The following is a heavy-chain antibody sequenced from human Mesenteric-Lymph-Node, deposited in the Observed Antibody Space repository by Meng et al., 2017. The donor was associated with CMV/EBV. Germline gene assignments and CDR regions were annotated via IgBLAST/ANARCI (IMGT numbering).Heavy chain of an antibody. CDR2: IVPMSGTP. CDR1: GYTFSNYG. V-gene: IGHV1-69*05. J-gene: IGHJ4*02. CDR3: ARSPDGPDY. Sequence: SVKVSCKASGYTFSNYGITWVRQAPGQGLEWMGGIVPMSGTPKYAQKFQGRVTITTDESTSTAYMEVRSLRSEDRGIYYCARSPDGPDYWGQGTLVTVSS.